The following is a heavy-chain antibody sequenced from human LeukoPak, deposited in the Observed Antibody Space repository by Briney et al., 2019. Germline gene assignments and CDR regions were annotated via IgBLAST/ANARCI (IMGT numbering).Heavy chain of an antibody. CDR2: IYDSGST. Sequence: SETLSLTCTVSGGSIRSSYYYWGWIRQPPGKGLEWIGSIYDSGSTYYNPSLKSRVTISVDTSKNQFSLKLSSVTAADTAVYYCARASTIGGDFDYWGQGTLVTASS. J-gene: IGHJ4*02. D-gene: IGHD2-21*01. V-gene: IGHV4-39*07. CDR3: ARASTIGGDFDY. CDR1: GGSIRSSYYY.